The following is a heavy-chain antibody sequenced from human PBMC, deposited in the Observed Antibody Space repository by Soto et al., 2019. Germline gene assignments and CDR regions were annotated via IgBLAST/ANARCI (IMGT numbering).Heavy chain of an antibody. V-gene: IGHV1-69*08. D-gene: IGHD4-17*01. CDR3: ARPDFGDCWYFDL. Sequence: QDQLVQSGAEVKKPGSSVKVSCKASGGTFSSHTFSWVRQAPGQGLEWMGRIIPALGTATYAQKFQGRVTITADESATTVYMELNSLRSEDTAVYSCARPDFGDCWYFDLWGRGTLVTVSS. CDR1: GGTFSSHT. CDR2: IIPALGTA. J-gene: IGHJ2*01.